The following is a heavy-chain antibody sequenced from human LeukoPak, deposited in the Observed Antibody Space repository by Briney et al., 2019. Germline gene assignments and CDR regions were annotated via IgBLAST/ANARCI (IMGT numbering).Heavy chain of an antibody. V-gene: IGHV3-7*01. CDR1: GVTFCSHW. CDR2: IKEDGSET. J-gene: IGHJ4*02. Sequence: GGSLRLSCAAPGVTFCSHWMTWVPQAPGGGLEWGANIKEDGSETFYGDSVKGRFTISRDNAENSLNLQMNNLRPEDTAMYYCARPLFGAISPGYWGQGTLVTVSS. CDR3: ARPLFGAISPGY. D-gene: IGHD3-10*01.